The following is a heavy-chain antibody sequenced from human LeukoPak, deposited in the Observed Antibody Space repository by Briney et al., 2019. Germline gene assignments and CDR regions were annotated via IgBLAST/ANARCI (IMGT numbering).Heavy chain of an antibody. D-gene: IGHD3-3*01. J-gene: IGHJ3*02. V-gene: IGHV3-23*01. Sequence: GGSLRLSCAASGFTFSSYAMSWVRQAPGKGLEWVSAISGSGGSTYYADSVKGRFTISRDNSKNTLYLQMKRLRAEDTAVYYCAKGVNYDFWSEDAFDIWGQGTMVTVSS. CDR1: GFTFSSYA. CDR3: AKGVNYDFWSEDAFDI. CDR2: ISGSGGST.